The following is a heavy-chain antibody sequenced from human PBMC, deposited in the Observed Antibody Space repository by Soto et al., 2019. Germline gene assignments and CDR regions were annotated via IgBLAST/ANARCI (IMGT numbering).Heavy chain of an antibody. CDR2: IYSGGST. J-gene: IGHJ3*02. CDR1: GFTVSSNY. Sequence: PGGSLRLSCAASGFTVSSNYMSWVRQAPGKGLEWVSVIYSGGSTYYADSVKGRFTISRDDSKNTLYLQMNSLRAEDTAVYYCAKSTRVTPDALDMWVQGTMVTVSS. D-gene: IGHD4-4*01. CDR3: AKSTRVTPDALDM. V-gene: IGHV3-66*01.